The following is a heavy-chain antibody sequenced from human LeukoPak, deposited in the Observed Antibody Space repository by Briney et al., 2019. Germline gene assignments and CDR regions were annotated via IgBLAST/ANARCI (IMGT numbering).Heavy chain of an antibody. Sequence: PSQTLSLTCTVSGGSISSGDYYWRWIRQPPGTGLEWIGYIYYSGSTYYNPSLKSRVTISVDTSKNQFSLKLSSVTAADTAVYYCARVWSSGWYQGHDAFDIWGQGTMVTVSS. CDR1: GGSISSGDYY. D-gene: IGHD6-19*01. V-gene: IGHV4-30-4*08. CDR2: IYYSGST. J-gene: IGHJ3*02. CDR3: ARVWSSGWYQGHDAFDI.